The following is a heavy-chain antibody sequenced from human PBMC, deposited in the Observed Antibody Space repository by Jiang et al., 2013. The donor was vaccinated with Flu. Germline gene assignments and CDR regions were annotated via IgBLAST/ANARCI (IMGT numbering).Heavy chain of an antibody. CDR3: ARHNYPTASHQPPDFDY. V-gene: IGHV5-10-1*01. Sequence: CGAEVKKPGESLRISCKGSGYSFTTYWISWVRQMPGKGLEWMGRIDPSDSYINYNPSFQGLVTISADKSVNAAYLQWGSLKASDTAIYYCARHNYPTASHQPPDFDYWAREPWSPSP. J-gene: IGHJ4*02. CDR2: IDPSDSYI. D-gene: IGHD1-20*01. CDR1: GYSFTTYW.